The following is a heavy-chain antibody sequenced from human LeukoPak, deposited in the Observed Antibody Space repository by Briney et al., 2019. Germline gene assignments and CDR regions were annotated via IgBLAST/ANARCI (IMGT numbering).Heavy chain of an antibody. Sequence: GAAPQTFSYAFGYSFTSYGICYWRWIPGKRRECMGIIYPGDSDTRYSPSFQGQVTISADKSISTAYLQWSSLKASDTAMYYCAGMSGSYYVVDYWGQGTLVTVSS. V-gene: IGHV5-51*01. CDR3: AGMSGSYYVVDY. CDR1: GYSFTSYG. CDR2: IYPGDSDT. D-gene: IGHD1-26*01. J-gene: IGHJ4*02.